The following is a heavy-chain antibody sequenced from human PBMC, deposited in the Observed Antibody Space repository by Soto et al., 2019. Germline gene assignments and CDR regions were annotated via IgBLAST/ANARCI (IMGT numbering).Heavy chain of an antibody. D-gene: IGHD3-3*01. CDR2: IWNDGSNK. Sequence: GGSLRLSCAASGFTFGDYAMNWVRQAPGKGLEWLAIIWNDGSNKYYADSVKGLFTISRDNSENTLYLELRSLRSDDTAIYYCARSSGGNFGIIIEGSNWFDPWGQGTLVTVSS. CDR3: ARSSGGNFGIIIEGSNWFDP. V-gene: IGHV3-30*02. J-gene: IGHJ5*02. CDR1: GFTFGDYA.